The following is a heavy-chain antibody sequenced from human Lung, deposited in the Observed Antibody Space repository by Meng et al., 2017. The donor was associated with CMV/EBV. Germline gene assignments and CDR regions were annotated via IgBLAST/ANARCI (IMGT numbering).Heavy chain of an antibody. Sequence: GGSLRLXCAASGFTFSSYAMHWVRQAPGKGLEWVAVISYDGSNKYYADSVKGRFTISRDNSKNTLYLQMNSLRAEDTAVYYCARDQKQLAPAHWCKGTLGTVSS. J-gene: IGHJ4*02. V-gene: IGHV3-30*04. CDR3: ARDQKQLAPAH. CDR1: GFTFSSYA. CDR2: ISYDGSNK. D-gene: IGHD6-6*01.